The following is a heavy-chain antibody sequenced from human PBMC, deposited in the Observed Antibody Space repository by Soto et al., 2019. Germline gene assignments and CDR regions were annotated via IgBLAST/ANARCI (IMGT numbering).Heavy chain of an antibody. CDR3: ARERAVAGRRDYGMDV. V-gene: IGHV3-11*06. CDR1: GFTFSDYY. J-gene: IGHJ6*02. CDR2: ISSSSSYT. Sequence: GGSLRLSCAASGFTFSDYYMSWIRQAPGKGLEWVSHISSSSSYTNYADSVKGRITISRDNAKNSLYLQMNSLRAEDTAVYYCARERAVAGRRDYGMDVWGQGTTVTVSS. D-gene: IGHD6-19*01.